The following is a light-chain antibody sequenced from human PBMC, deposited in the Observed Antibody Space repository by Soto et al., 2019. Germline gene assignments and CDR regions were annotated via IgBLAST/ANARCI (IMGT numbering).Light chain of an antibody. J-gene: IGLJ3*02. CDR2: DND. CDR3: GAWDDTGTGRWV. CDR1: RSNVGNNY. Sequence: QSVLTQPPSVSAAPGQKVTVSCSGSRSNVGNNYVSWYQHLPGSAPKLLIYDNDKRPSGIPDRFSASKSGTSATLGITGLQTGDEADYYCGAWDDTGTGRWVFGGGTKVTVL. V-gene: IGLV1-51*01.